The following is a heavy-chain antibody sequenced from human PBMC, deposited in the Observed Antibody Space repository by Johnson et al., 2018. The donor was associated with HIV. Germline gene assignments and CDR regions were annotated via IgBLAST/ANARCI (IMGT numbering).Heavy chain of an antibody. CDR3: TTDLGVVGGFDI. D-gene: IGHD4-23*01. J-gene: IGHJ3*02. CDR1: GFTFRNAW. Sequence: VQLVESGGGLVKPGGSLRLSCAVSGFTFRNAWVSWVRQAPGKGLEWVGRSKSKTDGGTTDYADTVKGRFTISRDDSKTTLFLQMNSLKIEDTAVYYCTTDLGVVGGFDIWGQGTMVSVS. V-gene: IGHV3-15*01. CDR2: SKSKTDGGTT.